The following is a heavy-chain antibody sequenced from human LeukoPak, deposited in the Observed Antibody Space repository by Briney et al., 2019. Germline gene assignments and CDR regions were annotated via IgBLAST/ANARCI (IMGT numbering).Heavy chain of an antibody. CDR1: GFTFSSYA. J-gene: IGHJ4*02. Sequence: PGGSLRLSCAASGFTFSSYAMHWVRQAPGKGLEWVAVISYDGSTNYADSVKGRFTISRDNSKNTLYLQMNSLRAEDTAAYYCAKDQNREPYYFDYWGQGTLVTVSS. CDR2: ISYDGST. CDR3: AKDQNREPYYFDY. V-gene: IGHV3-30*18. D-gene: IGHD1-14*01.